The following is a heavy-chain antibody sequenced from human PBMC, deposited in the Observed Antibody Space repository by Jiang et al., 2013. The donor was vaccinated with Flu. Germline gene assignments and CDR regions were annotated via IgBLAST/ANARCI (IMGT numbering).Heavy chain of an antibody. CDR2: TYYRSQWYN. V-gene: IGHV6-1*01. CDR3: VGFSNYNSGTFWTD. D-gene: IGHD3-10*01. Sequence: IRQSPSRGLEWLGRTYYRSQWYNDYAASVKSRITIKPDTSTNQFTLQLNSVTPEDTAVYYCVGFSNYNSGTFWTDWGQGTHVTVSS. J-gene: IGHJ4*02.